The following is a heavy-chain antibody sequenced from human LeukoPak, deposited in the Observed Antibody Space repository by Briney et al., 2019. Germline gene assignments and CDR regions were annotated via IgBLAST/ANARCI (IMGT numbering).Heavy chain of an antibody. D-gene: IGHD5-24*01. Sequence: PSETLSLTCTVSGGSISSYYWSWIRQPPGKGLEWIGYIYYSGSTNYNPSLKSRVTISEDTSKNQFSLKLTSVTAADTAVYYCVRARGATIFQSAFDIWGQGTMVTVSS. J-gene: IGHJ3*02. CDR3: VRARGATIFQSAFDI. CDR1: GGSISSYY. V-gene: IGHV4-59*01. CDR2: IYYSGST.